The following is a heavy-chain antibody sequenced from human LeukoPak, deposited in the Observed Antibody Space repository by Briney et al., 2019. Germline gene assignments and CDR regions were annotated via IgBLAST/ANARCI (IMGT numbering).Heavy chain of an antibody. J-gene: IGHJ4*02. Sequence: GGSLRLSCAASGFTFSNFAMSWVRQAPGKGLEWVSAITGSGGSTFYADSVKGRFTISRDNSKNSLYLQMNSLRAEDTAVYYCASSEVAVAGTQFDYWGQGTLVTVSS. V-gene: IGHV3-23*01. CDR3: ASSEVAVAGTQFDY. CDR2: ITGSGGST. CDR1: GFTFSNFA. D-gene: IGHD6-19*01.